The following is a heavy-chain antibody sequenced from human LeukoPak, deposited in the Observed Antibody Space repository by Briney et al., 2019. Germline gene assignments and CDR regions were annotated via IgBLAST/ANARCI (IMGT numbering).Heavy chain of an antibody. Sequence: PGGSLRLSCAASGFTFSDSAIHWVRQASGKGLEWVGRIRDKGYGHATAYAASVKGRFTLSRDDSTNTAYLQMNSLKTEDTALYYCTTPNEGNWFDPWGQGTLVTVSS. D-gene: IGHD2-8*01. V-gene: IGHV3-73*01. CDR2: IRDKGYGHAT. CDR1: GFTFSDSA. CDR3: TTPNEGNWFDP. J-gene: IGHJ5*02.